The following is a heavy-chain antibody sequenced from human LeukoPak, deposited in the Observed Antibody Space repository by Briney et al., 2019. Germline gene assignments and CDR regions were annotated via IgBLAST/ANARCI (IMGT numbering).Heavy chain of an antibody. V-gene: IGHV4-38-2*02. CDR3: AGLIRPGWFDP. CDR1: GYSIISDYF. D-gene: IGHD1-14*01. CDR2: IFHSGSV. J-gene: IGHJ5*02. Sequence: SETLSLTCIVSGYSIISDYFWGWVRQPPGKGPEWIGSIFHSGSVYYNPSLKSRVTISVDTSKNQFSLKLSSVTAADTAVYYCAGLIRPGWFDPWGQGTLVTVSS.